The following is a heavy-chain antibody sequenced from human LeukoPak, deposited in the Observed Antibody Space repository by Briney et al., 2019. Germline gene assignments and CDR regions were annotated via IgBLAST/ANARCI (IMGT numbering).Heavy chain of an antibody. CDR3: ARDSRYPTVAFDI. Sequence: SVKVSCKASGGTLSSYAISWVRQAPGQGLEWMGGIIPIFGTANYAQKFQGRVTITADESTSTAYMELSSLRSEDTAVYYCARDSRYPTVAFDIWGQGTMVTVSS. CDR1: GGTLSSYA. CDR2: IIPIFGTA. J-gene: IGHJ3*02. V-gene: IGHV1-69*01. D-gene: IGHD3-9*01.